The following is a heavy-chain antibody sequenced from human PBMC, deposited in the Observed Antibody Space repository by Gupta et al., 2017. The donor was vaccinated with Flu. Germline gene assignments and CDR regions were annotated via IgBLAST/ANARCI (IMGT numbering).Heavy chain of an antibody. CDR3: ARRITYGKTFDY. CDR2: GGYIENT. Sequence: QLQLQESGPGLVKPSATLSLICTVSGGSISDTSYYWGWIRQPPGKGLVWIGSGGYIENTFYNPYLKSRGTISVDTSKNQFSLKLSSVTAADTAVYYCARRITYGKTFDYWGQGTLVTVSS. V-gene: IGHV4-39*01. J-gene: IGHJ4*02. D-gene: IGHD2/OR15-2a*01. CDR1: GGSISDTSYY.